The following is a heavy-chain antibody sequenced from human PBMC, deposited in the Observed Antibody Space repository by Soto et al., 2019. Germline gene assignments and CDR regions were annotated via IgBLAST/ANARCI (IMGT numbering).Heavy chain of an antibody. V-gene: IGHV4-31*03. Sequence: SETLSLTCTVSGGSISSGGYYWSWIRQHPGKGLEWIGYIYYSGSTYYNPSLKSRVTISVDTSKNQFSLKLSSVTAADTAVYYFVRGGFLVAFDIWGQGTMVTVSS. CDR3: VRGGFLVAFDI. CDR2: IYYSGST. J-gene: IGHJ3*02. D-gene: IGHD3-10*01. CDR1: GGSISSGGYY.